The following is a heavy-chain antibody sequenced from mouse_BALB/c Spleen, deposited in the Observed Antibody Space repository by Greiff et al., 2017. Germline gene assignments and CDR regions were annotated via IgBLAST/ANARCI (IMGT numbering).Heavy chain of an antibody. J-gene: IGHJ4*01. CDR2: ISSGSSTI. CDR1: GFTFSSFG. Sequence: EVKLVESGGGLVQPGGSRKLSCAASGFTFSSFGMHWVRQAPEKGLEWVAYISSGSSTIYYADTVKGRFTISRDNPKNTLFLQMTSLRSGDTAMYYCARRGDYYAMDYWGQGTSVTVSS. CDR3: ARRGDYYAMDY. V-gene: IGHV5-17*02.